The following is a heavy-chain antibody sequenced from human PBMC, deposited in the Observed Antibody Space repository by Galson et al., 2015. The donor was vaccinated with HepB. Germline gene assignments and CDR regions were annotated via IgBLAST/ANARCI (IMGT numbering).Heavy chain of an antibody. Sequence: SLRLSCAASGFTFRSYWMSWVRQAPGKGLEWVANIKQDGSEKYYVDSVKGRFTISRDNAKNSLYLQMNSLRSDDTAVYYCARDLLWYSSSCHYWGQGTLVTVSS. CDR3: ARDLLWYSSSCHY. J-gene: IGHJ4*02. CDR2: IKQDGSEK. CDR1: GFTFRSYW. D-gene: IGHD6-6*01. V-gene: IGHV3-7*03.